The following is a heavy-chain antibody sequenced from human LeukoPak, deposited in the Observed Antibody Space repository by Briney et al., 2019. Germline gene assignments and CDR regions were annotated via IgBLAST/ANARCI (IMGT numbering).Heavy chain of an antibody. V-gene: IGHV3-7*03. CDR2: IKQDGSQK. CDR1: GLTFSSYW. J-gene: IGHJ4*02. D-gene: IGHD3-22*01. CDR3: ARREYYYDGGY. Sequence: PGGSLRLSCAASGLTFSSYWMSWVRQAPGKGLEWVANIKQDGSQKYYVDSVRGRFTISRDNAKNSLYLQMNSLRVEDTAVYYCARREYYYDGGYWGQGTLVTVSS.